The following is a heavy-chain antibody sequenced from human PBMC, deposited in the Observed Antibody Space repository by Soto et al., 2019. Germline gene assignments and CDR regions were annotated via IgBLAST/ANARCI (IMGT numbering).Heavy chain of an antibody. CDR3: ARALPEIRMMEGGSFDP. CDR1: AYTFTDYY. J-gene: IGHJ5*02. Sequence: ASVKVSCKASAYTFTDYYIHWVRQAPGQGLEWMGWINPNSGGSYFAQKFLGRVTMTRDTSITTAYMELSRLRSDDTAVYYCARALPEIRMMEGGSFDPWGQGTVVTVSS. V-gene: IGHV1-2*02. CDR2: INPNSGGS. D-gene: IGHD1-1*01.